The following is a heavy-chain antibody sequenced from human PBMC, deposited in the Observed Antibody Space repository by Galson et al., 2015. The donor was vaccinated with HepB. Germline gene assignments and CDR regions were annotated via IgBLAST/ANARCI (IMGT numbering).Heavy chain of an antibody. CDR3: VRMGASDY. Sequence: PALVKPTQTLTLTCTFSGFSLSTSGLSVGWIRQPPGKALEWLSIIYWNDDKFYRPSLRSSLTVTKDTSKNQVVLTMTNMDPVDTATYYCVRMGASDYWGQGTLVTVSS. CDR1: GFSLSTSGLS. CDR2: IYWNDDK. J-gene: IGHJ4*02. D-gene: IGHD1-26*01. V-gene: IGHV2-5*01.